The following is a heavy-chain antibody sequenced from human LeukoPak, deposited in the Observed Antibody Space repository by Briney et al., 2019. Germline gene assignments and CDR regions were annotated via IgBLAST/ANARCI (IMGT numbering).Heavy chain of an antibody. D-gene: IGHD2/OR15-2a*01. CDR1: GGSISSSSYY. CDR3: ARGWVDHTLGYFDY. Sequence: SSETLSLTCTVSGGSISSSSYYWGWIRQPPGKGLEWIGSIYYSGSTYYNPSLKSRVTISIDTSKSHFSLRLTSVTAADTAVYYCARGWVDHTLGYFDYWGQGTLVPVSS. CDR2: IYYSGST. V-gene: IGHV4-39*07. J-gene: IGHJ4*02.